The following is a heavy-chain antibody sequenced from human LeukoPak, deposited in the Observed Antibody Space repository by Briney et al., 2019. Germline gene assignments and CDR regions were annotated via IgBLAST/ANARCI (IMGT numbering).Heavy chain of an antibody. CDR3: TRDLSMIFGGDNFDS. Sequence: PGGSLRLSCGASGFTFSSYSMDWVRQAPGKGPEWVSYISTTGTNTHYADSVKGRFTISRDNAKNSVDLHLSSLRAEDTAVYYCTRDLSMIFGGDNFDSWGQGTLVTVSS. CDR1: GFTFSSYS. J-gene: IGHJ4*02. D-gene: IGHD3-16*01. CDR2: ISTTGTNT. V-gene: IGHV3-48*01.